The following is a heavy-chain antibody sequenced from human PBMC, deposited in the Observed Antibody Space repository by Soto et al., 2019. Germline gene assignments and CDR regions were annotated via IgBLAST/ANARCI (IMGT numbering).Heavy chain of an antibody. CDR2: ISYNGRNK. D-gene: IGHD3-16*01. CDR1: GFTFSFYA. V-gene: IGHV3-30*04. J-gene: IGHJ4*02. CDR3: ARQAKIGDRSQFYFDS. Sequence: QVQLVESGGDVVQPGRSLRLSYAASGFTFSFYAMHWVRQAPGKGLEWVAVISYNGRNKHYVDSVKGRFTISRDNSQDTLYLQMDSLRPDDTAVYYCARQAKIGDRSQFYFDSWGQGTLVTVSS.